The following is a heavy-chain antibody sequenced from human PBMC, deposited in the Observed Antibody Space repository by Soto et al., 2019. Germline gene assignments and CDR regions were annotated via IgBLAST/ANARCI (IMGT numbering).Heavy chain of an antibody. CDR2: INSDGSST. CDR1: GFTFSSYW. CDR3: ARRGQEGPGLAH. J-gene: IGHJ5*02. Sequence: GGSLRLSCAASGFTFSSYWMHWVRQAPGKGLVWVSRINSDGSSTSYVDSVGGRFTISRDNAKNTLYLQMNSLSVEDTAVYYCARRGQEGPGLAHWGQGTLVTVSS. V-gene: IGHV3-74*01.